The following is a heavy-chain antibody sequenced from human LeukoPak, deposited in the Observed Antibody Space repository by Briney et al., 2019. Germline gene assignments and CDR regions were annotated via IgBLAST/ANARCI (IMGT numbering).Heavy chain of an antibody. Sequence: GGSLRLSCAASGFTFSTYAMSWVRQAPGKGLEWVSLIGGRDGRTRYADSERGRLTISRANYNNTLYLEMNGLRAEDTAVYSCAKDISSYDWRYMGVWGKGTTVTISS. CDR1: GFTFSTYA. J-gene: IGHJ6*03. CDR3: AKDISSYDWRYMGV. D-gene: IGHD3-22*01. V-gene: IGHV3-23*01. CDR2: IGGRDGRT.